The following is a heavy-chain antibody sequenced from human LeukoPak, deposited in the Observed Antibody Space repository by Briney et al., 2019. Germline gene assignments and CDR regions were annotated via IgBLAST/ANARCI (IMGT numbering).Heavy chain of an antibody. CDR2: ISGSGGST. J-gene: IGHJ4*02. CDR1: GFTFSSYA. V-gene: IGHV3-23*01. Sequence: PGGSLRLSCAASGFTFSSYAMSWVRQAPGKGLEWVSAISGSGGSTYYADSVKGRFTISRDNSKNTLYLQMHSLRAEDTAVYYCAKSPRSIAALHIDYWGQGTLVTVSS. CDR3: AKSPRSIAALHIDY. D-gene: IGHD6-13*01.